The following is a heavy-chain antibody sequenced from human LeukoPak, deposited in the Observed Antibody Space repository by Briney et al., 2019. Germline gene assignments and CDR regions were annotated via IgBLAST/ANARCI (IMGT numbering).Heavy chain of an antibody. CDR1: GGSISSGSYY. CDR3: ARDAHSSGWYCFDY. D-gene: IGHD6-19*01. J-gene: IGHJ4*02. Sequence: SETLSLTCTVSGGSISSGSYYWSWVRQPAGKGLEWIGRIYTSGSTNYNPSLKSRVTISVDTSKNQFSLKLSSVTAADTTVYYCARDAHSSGWYCFDYWGQGTLVTVSS. CDR2: IYTSGST. V-gene: IGHV4-61*02.